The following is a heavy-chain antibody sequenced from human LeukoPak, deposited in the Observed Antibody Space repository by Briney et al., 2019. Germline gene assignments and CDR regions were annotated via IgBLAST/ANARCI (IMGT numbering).Heavy chain of an antibody. CDR2: IYTSGST. J-gene: IGHJ3*02. Sequence: PSETLSLTCTVSGGSISSGSYYWSWIRQPAGKGLEWIGRIYTSGSTNYNPSLKSRVTISVDTSKNQFSLKLSSVTAADTAVYYCARESVVPAAIPNTDAFDIWGQGTMVTVSS. CDR1: GGSISSGSYY. CDR3: ARESVVPAAIPNTDAFDI. V-gene: IGHV4-61*02. D-gene: IGHD2-2*02.